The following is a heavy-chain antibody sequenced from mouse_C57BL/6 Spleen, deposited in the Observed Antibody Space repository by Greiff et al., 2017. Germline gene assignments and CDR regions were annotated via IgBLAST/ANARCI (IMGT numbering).Heavy chain of an antibody. CDR1: GYSITSGYD. J-gene: IGHJ2*01. V-gene: IGHV3-1*01. CDR2: ISYSGST. D-gene: IGHD1-1*01. Sequence: EVQLVESGPGMVKPSQSLSLTCTVTGYSITSGYDWHWIRHFPGNKLEWMGYISYSGSTNYNPSLKSRISITHDTSKNHFFLKLNSVTTEDTATYYCARASYYYGSSPYYFDYWGQGTTLTVSS. CDR3: ARASYYYGSSPYYFDY.